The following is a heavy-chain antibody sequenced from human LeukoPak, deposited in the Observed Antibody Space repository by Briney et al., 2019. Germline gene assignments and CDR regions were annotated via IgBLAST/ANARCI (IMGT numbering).Heavy chain of an antibody. Sequence: GEALQISCSGYIFTNYWISWVRQVPGTGLGWMGIIYPGDSDTRYSPSFQGQVTISADKSISTAYLQWSSLKASDTAMYYCARGTYADFDYWGQGTLVTVSS. V-gene: IGHV5-51*01. CDR3: ARGTYADFDY. CDR2: IYPGDSDT. J-gene: IGHJ4*02. D-gene: IGHD4-17*01. CDR1: GYIFTNYW.